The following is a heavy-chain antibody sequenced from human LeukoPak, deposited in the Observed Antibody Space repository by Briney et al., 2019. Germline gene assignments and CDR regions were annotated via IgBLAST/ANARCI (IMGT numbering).Heavy chain of an antibody. V-gene: IGHV4-59*01. J-gene: IGHJ6*02. D-gene: IGHD2-2*01. Sequence: PSETLSLTCTVSGGSISSYYWSWIRQPPGKGLEWIGYIYYSGSTNYNPSLKSRVTISVDTSKNQFSLKLSSVTAADTAVYYCARGTRDPYCSSTICYLRAYYGMDVWGQGTTVTVSS. CDR2: IYYSGST. CDR3: ARGTRDPYCSSTICYLRAYYGMDV. CDR1: GGSISSYY.